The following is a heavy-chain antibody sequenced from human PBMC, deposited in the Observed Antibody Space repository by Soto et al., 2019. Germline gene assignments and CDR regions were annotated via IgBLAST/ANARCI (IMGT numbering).Heavy chain of an antibody. J-gene: IGHJ4*02. CDR3: ARDRADGYFDY. V-gene: IGHV3-30-3*01. CDR2: ISYDGSNK. D-gene: IGHD6-19*01. Sequence: GGSLRLSCAASGSTFSSYAMHWVRQAPGKGLEWVAVISYDGSNKYYADSVKGRFTISRDNSKNTLYLQMNSLRAEDTAVYYCARDRADGYFDYWGQGTLVTVSS. CDR1: GSTFSSYA.